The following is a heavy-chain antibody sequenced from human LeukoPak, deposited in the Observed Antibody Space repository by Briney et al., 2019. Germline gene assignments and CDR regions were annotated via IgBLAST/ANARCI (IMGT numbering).Heavy chain of an antibody. D-gene: IGHD1-26*01. J-gene: IGHJ1*01. CDR1: GLTFINYA. CDR3: AKDYSDSRVGDAFFKY. CDR2: ITSGFTP. V-gene: IGHV3-23*01. Sequence: PGGSLRLSCAASGLTFINYAMSWFRQAPGKGLEWVSGITSGFTPHYADSVKGRFTISRDNSKNTFHLQMNSLRAEDTAVYYCAKDYSDSRVGDAFFKYWGQGTLVTVSS.